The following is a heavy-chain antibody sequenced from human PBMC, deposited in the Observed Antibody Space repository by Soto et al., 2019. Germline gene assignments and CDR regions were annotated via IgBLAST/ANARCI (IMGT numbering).Heavy chain of an antibody. Sequence: PSETLSLTCAVSGGSISGGEWWSWVRQPPGKGLEWIGEIHHSGSTGYNPSLKSRVTISVDKSKNQFSLKLSSVTAADTAVYYCTRNGGWNFDYWGQGTLVTVSS. J-gene: IGHJ4*02. V-gene: IGHV4-4*02. CDR1: GGSISGGEW. D-gene: IGHD6-19*01. CDR3: TRNGGWNFDY. CDR2: IHHSGST.